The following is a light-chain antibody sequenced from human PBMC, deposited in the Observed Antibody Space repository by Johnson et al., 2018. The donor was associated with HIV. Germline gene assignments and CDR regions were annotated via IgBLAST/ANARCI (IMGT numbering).Light chain of an antibody. CDR1: SSNIENNY. Sequence: QSVLTQPPSVSAASGQRVDISCSGSSSNIENNYLSWYKQLPHTAPRLLIYDNHKRPSGIPDRFSGSKSGTSVPLAITGLQTGDEADYYCGTWDTSLSVYVFGTGTKVTVL. CDR2: DNH. CDR3: GTWDTSLSVYV. J-gene: IGLJ1*01. V-gene: IGLV1-51*01.